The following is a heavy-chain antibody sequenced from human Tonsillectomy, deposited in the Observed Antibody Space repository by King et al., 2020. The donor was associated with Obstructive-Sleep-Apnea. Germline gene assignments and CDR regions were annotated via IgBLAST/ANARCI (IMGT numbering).Heavy chain of an antibody. V-gene: IGHV1-18*01. D-gene: IGHD6-19*01. J-gene: IGHJ5*02. CDR3: TRSGSGWYDD. Sequence: QLVQSGVEVKKPGALVKVSCKGSGYSFPSYGINLLRQAAGQGLDVVGGISRYNGNTSYSQNRQGRVTLTTDTPTSTAYMEVRGLRSDDTAVYYCTRSGSGWYDDWGQGTLVTVSS. CDR2: ISRYNGNT. CDR1: GYSFPSYG.